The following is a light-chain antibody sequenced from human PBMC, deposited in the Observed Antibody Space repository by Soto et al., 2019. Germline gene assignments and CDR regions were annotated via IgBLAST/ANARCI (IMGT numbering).Light chain of an antibody. Sequence: DIQMTQSPSFLSAPIGHRVSLTCRASQTISSWLAWYQQKPGKAPKLLIYKASTLKSGVPSRFSGSGSGTEFTLTISSLQPDDFATYYCQHYNSYSETFGQGTKVDIK. CDR1: QTISSW. V-gene: IGKV1-5*03. CDR3: QHYNSYSET. CDR2: KAS. J-gene: IGKJ1*01.